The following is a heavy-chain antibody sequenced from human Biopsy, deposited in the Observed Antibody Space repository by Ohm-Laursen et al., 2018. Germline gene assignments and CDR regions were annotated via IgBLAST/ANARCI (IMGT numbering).Heavy chain of an antibody. V-gene: IGHV1-69*06. D-gene: IGHD3-22*01. CDR3: ARFPLGAYDDSGSYRAVEHWYFDL. J-gene: IGHJ2*01. CDR1: GGTFTNHA. CDR2: SIPLFSTA. Sequence: SSVKVSCKASGGTFTNHAVGWVRQAPGQGLEWVGSSIPLFSTANYADKFQGRVTLTADKSTTTAYMELSSLRSEDTAIYYCARFPLGAYDDSGSYRAVEHWYFDLWGRGTLVTVSS.